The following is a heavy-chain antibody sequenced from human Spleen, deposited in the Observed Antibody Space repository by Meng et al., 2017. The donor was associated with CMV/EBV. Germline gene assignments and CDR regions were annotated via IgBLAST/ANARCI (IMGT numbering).Heavy chain of an antibody. Sequence: GFTLSPSGMGVGWIRHPPGKALEWLALIYWDDDKRYSPSLKSRLTITKDTSKNRVVLTMTNMDPVDTATYYCAHRDYCSGGTCTFDYWGQGTLVTVSS. CDR1: GFTLSPSGMG. D-gene: IGHD2-15*01. CDR3: AHRDYCSGGTCTFDY. J-gene: IGHJ4*02. CDR2: IYWDDDK. V-gene: IGHV2-5*02.